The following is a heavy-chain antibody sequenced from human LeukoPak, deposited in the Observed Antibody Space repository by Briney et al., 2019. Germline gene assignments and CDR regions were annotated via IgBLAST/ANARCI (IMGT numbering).Heavy chain of an antibody. CDR3: TTDASYYDSSRYYYGGDY. D-gene: IGHD3-22*01. CDR1: GFTFSNAG. CDR2: IKSKTDGGTT. Sequence: GGSLSLSCAASGFTFSNAGMSWVRQAPGKGLEWVGRIKSKTDGGTTDYAAPVKGRFTISRDDSKNTLYLQMNSLKTEDTAVYYCTTDASYYDSSRYYYGGDYWGQGTLVTVSS. V-gene: IGHV3-15*01. J-gene: IGHJ4*02.